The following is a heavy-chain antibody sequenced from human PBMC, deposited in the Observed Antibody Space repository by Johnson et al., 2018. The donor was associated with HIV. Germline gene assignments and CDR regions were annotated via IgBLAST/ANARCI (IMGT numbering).Heavy chain of an antibody. CDR2: ISSSGSTK. CDR1: GFTFSDYY. V-gene: IGHV3-11*04. J-gene: IGHJ3*02. CDR3: ARERIYGDDAFDI. D-gene: IGHD4-17*01. Sequence: QVQLLESGGGVVQPGGSLRLSCAASGFTFSDYYMGWIRQAPGKGLEWVSYISSSGSTKYYADSVQGRFTISRDNSKNTLYLQMNSLRTEDTAVYYCARERIYGDDAFDIWGQGTMVTVSS.